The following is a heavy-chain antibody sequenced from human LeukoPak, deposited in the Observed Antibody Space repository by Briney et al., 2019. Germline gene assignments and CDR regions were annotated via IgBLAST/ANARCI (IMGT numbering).Heavy chain of an antibody. CDR2: ISAYNGNT. Sequence: GASVKVSCKASGGTFSSYAISWVRQAPGQGLEWMGWISAYNGNTNYAQKLQGRVTMTTDTSTSTAYMELRSLRSDDTAVYYCARGESSIAARPGSYWGQGTLVTVSS. J-gene: IGHJ4*02. D-gene: IGHD6-6*01. V-gene: IGHV1-18*01. CDR3: ARGESSIAARPGSY. CDR1: GGTFSSYA.